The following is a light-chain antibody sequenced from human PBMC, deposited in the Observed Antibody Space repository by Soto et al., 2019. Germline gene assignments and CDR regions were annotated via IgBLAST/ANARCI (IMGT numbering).Light chain of an antibody. Sequence: DIVMTQSPLSLPVTPGEPASISCRSSQSLLHSNGYNYLDWYLQKPGQSPQLLIYLGSNRASGGPDRFSGSGSGQDFTLKISRVEAEDGGVFFCMQALQTPRTFGQGTKVEIK. CDR2: LGS. CDR3: MQALQTPRT. V-gene: IGKV2-28*01. CDR1: QSLLHSNGYNY. J-gene: IGKJ1*01.